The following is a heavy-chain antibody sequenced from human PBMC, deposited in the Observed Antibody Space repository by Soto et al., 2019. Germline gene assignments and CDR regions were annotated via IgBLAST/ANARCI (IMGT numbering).Heavy chain of an antibody. Sequence: PGESLKISCKGSGYSFTSYWISWVRQMPGKGLEWMGRIDPSDSYTNYSPSFQGHVTISADKSISTAYLQWSSLKASDTAMYYCARSVTLGYYYYGMDVWGQGTTVTVSS. CDR3: ARSVTLGYYYYGMDV. V-gene: IGHV5-10-1*01. J-gene: IGHJ6*02. D-gene: IGHD7-27*01. CDR1: GYSFTSYW. CDR2: IDPSDSYT.